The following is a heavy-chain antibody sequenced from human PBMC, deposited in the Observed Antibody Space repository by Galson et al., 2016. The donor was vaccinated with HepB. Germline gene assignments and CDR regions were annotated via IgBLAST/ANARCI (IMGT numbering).Heavy chain of an antibody. CDR1: GDSVSSNSAA. Sequence: CAISGDSVSSNSAAWNWIRQSPSRGLEWLGRTYYRSKWYNDYAESVKSRITINPDTSKNQFSLQLNSVTPEDTAVYYCASRGSSLYIGWGQGTLVTVSS. J-gene: IGHJ4*02. CDR2: TYYRSKWYN. CDR3: ASRGSSLYIG. V-gene: IGHV6-1*01. D-gene: IGHD6-13*01.